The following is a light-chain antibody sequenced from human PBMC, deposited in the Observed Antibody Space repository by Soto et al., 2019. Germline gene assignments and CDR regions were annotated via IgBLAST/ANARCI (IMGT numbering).Light chain of an antibody. Sequence: MQSPATLSVSPGERATLSCRASQSVSSNLAWYQQKPGQAPRLLIFDASNRATGIPARFSGSGSGTDFTLTISSLEPEDFAVYYCQQRSNWPRTFGQGTKVDIK. CDR2: DAS. J-gene: IGKJ1*01. CDR1: QSVSSN. V-gene: IGKV3-11*01. CDR3: QQRSNWPRT.